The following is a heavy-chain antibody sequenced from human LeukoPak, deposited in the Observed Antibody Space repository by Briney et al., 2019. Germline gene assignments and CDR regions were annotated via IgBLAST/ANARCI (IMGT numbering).Heavy chain of an antibody. D-gene: IGHD3-3*01. V-gene: IGHV1-24*01. CDR1: GYSLTELS. Sequence: ASVKVSCKVSGYSLTELSTHWVRQAPGKGLEWMGGFDPEDGETIYAQKFQGRVTMTEDTSTDTAYMELSSLRSEDTAVYYCANFWSVDAFDIWGQGTMVTVSS. J-gene: IGHJ3*02. CDR2: FDPEDGET. CDR3: ANFWSVDAFDI.